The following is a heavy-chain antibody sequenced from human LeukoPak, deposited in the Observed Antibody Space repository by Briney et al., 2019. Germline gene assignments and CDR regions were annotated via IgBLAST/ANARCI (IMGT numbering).Heavy chain of an antibody. CDR1: GFMFRDYS. CDR3: ARDRLANEGLQFYDI. CDR2: ISGSGYSK. V-gene: IGHV3-11*04. J-gene: IGHJ4*02. Sequence: PGGSLRLSCVGSGFMFRDYSIGWFRQGPGKGLEWISHISGSGYSKYDADSVKGRFTISRDNAKGSVFLQMNSLRGEDTAVYYCARDRLANEGLQFYDIWGQGTLVSVSS. D-gene: IGHD5-24*01.